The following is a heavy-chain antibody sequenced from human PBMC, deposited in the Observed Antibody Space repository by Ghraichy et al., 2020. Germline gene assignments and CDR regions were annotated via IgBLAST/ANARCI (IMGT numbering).Heavy chain of an antibody. CDR3: ARGINRGPFDY. Sequence: ASVKVSCKASGYTFTSFGINWVRQAPGQGPERMGWVSTYNRNTNYAQQVRGRVTMTTDISTNTAYMELRSLRSDDTAVYYCARGINRGPFDYWGQGTLVTVSS. CDR1: GYTFTSFG. CDR2: VSTYNRNT. D-gene: IGHD2-15*01. V-gene: IGHV1-18*01. J-gene: IGHJ4*02.